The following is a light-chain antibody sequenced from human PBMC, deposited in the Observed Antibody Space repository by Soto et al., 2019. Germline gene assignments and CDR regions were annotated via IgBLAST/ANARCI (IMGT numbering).Light chain of an antibody. CDR2: DAS. CDR3: QQRGDWPLYT. CDR1: QSISYN. Sequence: EIVLTQSPATPSLSPGERATLSCRAGQSISYNLAWYQQKPGQAPRLLIYDASNRATGVPARFSGSGSGTDFTLSISSLEPEDFAVYYCQQRGDWPLYTFGQGSRLEIK. V-gene: IGKV3-11*01. J-gene: IGKJ2*01.